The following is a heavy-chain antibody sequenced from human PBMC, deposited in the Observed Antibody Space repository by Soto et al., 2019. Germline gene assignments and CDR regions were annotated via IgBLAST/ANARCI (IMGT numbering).Heavy chain of an antibody. J-gene: IGHJ4*02. Sequence: QVQLVQSGAEVKKPGSSVKVSCKASGGTFSSYAISWVRQAPGQGLEWMGGIIPIFGTANYAQKFQGRVTITADESTSTAYMELSSLRSEDKAVDYCASTTVYPSMVSYYFDYWVQGTLVTVSS. CDR3: ASTTVYPSMVSYYFDY. CDR2: IIPIFGTA. V-gene: IGHV1-69*12. CDR1: GGTFSSYA. D-gene: IGHD5-18*01.